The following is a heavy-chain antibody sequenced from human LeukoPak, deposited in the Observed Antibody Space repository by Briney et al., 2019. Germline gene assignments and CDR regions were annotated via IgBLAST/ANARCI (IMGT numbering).Heavy chain of an antibody. V-gene: IGHV3-74*01. CDR3: ARPGLGVMGAFDI. CDR1: GFTFSRYW. D-gene: IGHD3-16*01. CDR2: IKSDGSST. Sequence: GGSLRLSCAASGFTFSRYWMHWVRQAPGKGLVWVSRIKSDGSSTNYADSVKGRFTISRDNAKNTLYLQMNSLRAEDTAVYYCARPGLGVMGAFDIWGQGTMVTVSS. J-gene: IGHJ3*02.